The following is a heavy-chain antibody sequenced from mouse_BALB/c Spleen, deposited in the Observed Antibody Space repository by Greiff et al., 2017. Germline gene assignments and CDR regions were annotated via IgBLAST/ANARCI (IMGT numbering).Heavy chain of an antibody. CDR2: INPSNGCT. Sequence: QVQLQQSGTELVKPGASVKLSCKASGYTFTNYYMYWVKQRPGQGLEWIGEINPSNGCTNFNEKFKSKATLTVDKPSSTAYMQLSSLTSEDSAVYYCTCRGLVRRDAMDYWGQGTSVTVSA. CDR3: TCRGLVRRDAMDY. V-gene: IGHV1S81*02. D-gene: IGHD2-14*01. J-gene: IGHJ4*01. CDR1: GYTFTNYY.